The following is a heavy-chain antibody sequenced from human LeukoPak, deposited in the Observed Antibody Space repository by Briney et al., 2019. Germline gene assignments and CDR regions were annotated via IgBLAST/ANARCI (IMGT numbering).Heavy chain of an antibody. V-gene: IGHV4-34*01. CDR1: GGSFSGYY. D-gene: IGHD3-10*01. Sequence: PSETLSLTCAVYGGSFSGYYWSWIRQPPGKGLEWIGEINHSGSTNYNPSLKSRVTISVDTSKNQFSLKLSSVTAADTAVYYCARAYGSAPLTNYYGMDVWGQGTTVTVSS. CDR2: INHSGST. CDR3: ARAYGSAPLTNYYGMDV. J-gene: IGHJ6*02.